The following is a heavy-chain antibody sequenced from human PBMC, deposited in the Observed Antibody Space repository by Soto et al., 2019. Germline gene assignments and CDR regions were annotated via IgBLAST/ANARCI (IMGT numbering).Heavy chain of an antibody. J-gene: IGHJ4*02. CDR3: AKDLAGDFWSGYHYFAY. V-gene: IGHV3-30*18. Sequence: QVQLVESGGGVVQPGRSLRLSCAVSGLTFRSYGMHWVRQAPGKGLEWVAVISYDGSNKYYADSVKGRFTISRDNSKNTLYLQMNSLRAADTAVYYCAKDLAGDFWSGYHYFAYWGQGTLVTVSS. D-gene: IGHD3-3*01. CDR2: ISYDGSNK. CDR1: GLTFRSYG.